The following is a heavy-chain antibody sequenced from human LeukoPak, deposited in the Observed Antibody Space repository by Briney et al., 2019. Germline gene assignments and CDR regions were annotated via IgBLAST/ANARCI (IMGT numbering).Heavy chain of an antibody. CDR3: AKAIHSWELLPVFDY. J-gene: IGHJ4*02. CDR2: YNGGGDST. V-gene: IGHV3-43*02. Sequence: GGSLRLSCAASRFTFDEFAIHWARHVPGKGLEWVSLYNGGGDSTYYAASVQGRFTISRDNSKKYLFLQMDSLRTEDTAFYYCAKAIHSWELLPVFDYWGQGTLVTVSS. D-gene: IGHD1-26*01. CDR1: RFTFDEFA.